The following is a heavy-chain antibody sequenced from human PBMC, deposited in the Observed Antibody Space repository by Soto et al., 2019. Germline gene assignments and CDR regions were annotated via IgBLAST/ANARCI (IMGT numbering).Heavy chain of an antibody. CDR3: ARGDWAPGNY. CDR1: GFTFSSYG. D-gene: IGHD2-21*01. J-gene: IGHJ4*02. Sequence: QVQLVESGGGVVQPGRSLRLSCAASGFTFSSYGMHWVRQAPGKGLEWVAVIWYDGSNKYYADSVKGRFTISRDNSKNTLYLQMNILRAEDTAVYYCARGDWAPGNYWGQGTLVTVSS. CDR2: IWYDGSNK. V-gene: IGHV3-33*01.